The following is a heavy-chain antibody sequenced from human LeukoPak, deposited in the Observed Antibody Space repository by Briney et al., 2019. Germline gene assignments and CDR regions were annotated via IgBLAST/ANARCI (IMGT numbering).Heavy chain of an antibody. CDR1: GGTFSSYT. CDR2: IIPIFGTA. Sequence: SVKVSCKASGGTFSSYTISWVRQAPGQGLEWMGGIIPIFGTANYAQKFQGRITITADKSTSTAYMELSSLRSEDTAVYYCVPYYYDSSGYYRDDAFDIWGQGTMVTVSS. V-gene: IGHV1-69*06. J-gene: IGHJ3*02. D-gene: IGHD3-22*01. CDR3: VPYYYDSSGYYRDDAFDI.